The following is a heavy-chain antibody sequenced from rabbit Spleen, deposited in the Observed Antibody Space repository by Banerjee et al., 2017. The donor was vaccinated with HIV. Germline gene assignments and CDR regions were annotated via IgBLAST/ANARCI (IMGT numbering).Heavy chain of an antibody. CDR3: ARDGYSRGWGIVLYYFNL. Sequence: QQQLEESGGGLVKPEGSLTLTCKASGFDFSSGYDMCWVRQAPGKGLEWIACIDTGGSDKTYYANWSKGRFTISKTSSTTVTLQMTSLTAADTAAYFCARDGYSRGWGIVLYYFNLWGQGTLVTVS. CDR1: GFDFSSGYD. V-gene: IGHV1S45*01. D-gene: IGHD4-1*01. CDR2: IDTGGSDKT. J-gene: IGHJ4*01.